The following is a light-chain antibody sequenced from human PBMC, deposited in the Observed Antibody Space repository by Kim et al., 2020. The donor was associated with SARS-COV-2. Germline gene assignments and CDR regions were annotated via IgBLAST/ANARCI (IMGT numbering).Light chain of an antibody. J-gene: IGLJ2*01. CDR2: GKN. V-gene: IGLV3-19*01. CDR3: NSRDSNDNVL. Sequence: ALGQTVRITCQGDILRSYYATWYQQKPGQAPILVIYGKNNRPSGIPDRFSGSSSGNTASLTITGTQAGDEADYYCNSRDSNDNVLFGGGTQLTVL. CDR1: ILRSYY.